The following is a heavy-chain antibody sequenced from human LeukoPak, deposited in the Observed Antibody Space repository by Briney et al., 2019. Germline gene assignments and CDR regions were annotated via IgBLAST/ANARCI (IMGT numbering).Heavy chain of an antibody. CDR3: ARDRYSSSWRT. V-gene: IGHV4-59*01. CDR1: GGSISSYY. CDR2: IYYSGST. D-gene: IGHD6-13*01. J-gene: IGHJ5*02. Sequence: SETPSLTCTVSGGSISSYYWSWIRQPPGKGLEWIGYIYYSGSTNYNPSLKSRVTISVDTSKNQFSLKLSSVTAADTAVYYCARDRYSSSWRTWGQGTLVTVSS.